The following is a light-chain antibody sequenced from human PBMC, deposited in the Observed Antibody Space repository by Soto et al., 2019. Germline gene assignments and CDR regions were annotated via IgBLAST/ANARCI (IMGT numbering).Light chain of an antibody. CDR1: QRISNY. CDR2: AAS. CDR3: QQSYSTLDYT. Sequence: DLQMTQSPSSLSASVGDRVTITCRASQRISNYLNWYQHKPGKAPRLLIYAASSLQSGVPSRFSGRGYVTDFTLTISSLQPEDFATYYCQQSYSTLDYTFGQGTKVEIK. V-gene: IGKV1-39*01. J-gene: IGKJ2*01.